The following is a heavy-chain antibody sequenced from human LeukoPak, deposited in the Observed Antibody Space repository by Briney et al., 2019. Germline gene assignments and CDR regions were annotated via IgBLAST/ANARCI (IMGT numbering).Heavy chain of an antibody. J-gene: IGHJ3*02. Sequence: GGSLRLSCAASGFTFSSYAMHWVRQAPGKGLEWVAVISYDGSNKYYADSVKGRFTISRDNSKNTLYLQMNSLRAEDTAVYYCARAVGGYCSSTSCSYDAFDIWGQGTMVTVSS. V-gene: IGHV3-30-3*01. CDR3: ARAVGGYCSSTSCSYDAFDI. CDR2: ISYDGSNK. D-gene: IGHD2-2*01. CDR1: GFTFSSYA.